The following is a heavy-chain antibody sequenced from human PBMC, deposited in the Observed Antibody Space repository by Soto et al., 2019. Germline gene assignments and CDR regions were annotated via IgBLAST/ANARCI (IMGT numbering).Heavy chain of an antibody. J-gene: IGHJ3*02. V-gene: IGHV1-69*01. Sequence: QVQLVQSGAEVKKPGSSVKVSCKASGGTFSSYAISWVRQAPGQGLEWMGGIIPIFGTANYAQKFQGRVTITADESTSTAYMELSSLRSEDTAVYYCATSAFNYYDSRGAFDIWGQGTMVTVSS. CDR1: GGTFSSYA. CDR3: ATSAFNYYDSRGAFDI. D-gene: IGHD3-22*01. CDR2: IIPIFGTA.